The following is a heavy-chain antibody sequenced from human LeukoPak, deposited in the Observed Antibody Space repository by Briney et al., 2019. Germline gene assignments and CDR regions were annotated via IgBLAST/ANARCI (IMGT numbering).Heavy chain of an antibody. D-gene: IGHD3-10*01. CDR3: ASTAGDGAFDI. V-gene: IGHV3-66*01. J-gene: IGHJ3*02. Sequence: GGSLRLSCAASGFTVSSNYMSWVRQAPGKGLEWVSVIYSGGSTYYADSVKGRFTISRDNSKNTLYLQMNSLRAEDMAVYYCASTAGDGAFDIWGQGTMVTVSS. CDR2: IYSGGST. CDR1: GFTVSSNY.